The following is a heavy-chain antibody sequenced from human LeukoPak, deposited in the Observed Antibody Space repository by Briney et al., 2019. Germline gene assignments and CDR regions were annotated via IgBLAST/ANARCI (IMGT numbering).Heavy chain of an antibody. D-gene: IGHD6-13*01. CDR2: IKYDGDEE. J-gene: IGHJ4*02. CDR1: GFTFSDYW. V-gene: IGHV3-7*01. CDR3: KSGGAAPGSFDN. Sequence: GGSLRLSCAASGFTFSDYWMSWMRQAPGKGLEWVANIKYDGDEEYYVDSVKGRFTISRDNAKNSLYLQLNSLRVEDTAVYYCKSGGAAPGSFDNWGQGNLVTVSP.